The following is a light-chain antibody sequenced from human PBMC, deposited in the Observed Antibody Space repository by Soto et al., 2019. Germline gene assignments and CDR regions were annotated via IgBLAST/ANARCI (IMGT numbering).Light chain of an antibody. V-gene: IGKV3-20*01. Sequence: EVVLMQSPGTLSLSPGERATLSCRASQSVSANYLAWYQQRPGQAPWLLISGASNRATGIPDRFSGSGSGTDFTLTISRLEPEDFAVYFCLEYGDLPITVGGGTNVEIK. CDR3: LEYGDLPIT. CDR1: QSVSANY. CDR2: GAS. J-gene: IGKJ4*01.